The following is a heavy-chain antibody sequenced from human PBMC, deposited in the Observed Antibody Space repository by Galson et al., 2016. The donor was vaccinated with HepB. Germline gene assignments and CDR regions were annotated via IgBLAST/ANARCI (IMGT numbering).Heavy chain of an antibody. CDR3: ARDNYPWEYQLLSAGSLYKRRENWFDP. J-gene: IGHJ5*02. Sequence: SLRLSCAASGFSFSRNWMSWVRQAPGKGLEWVASIKGDGSEKNYAESVKGRFSISRDNGKNSLDLQMNSLRDDDTAVYYCARDNYPWEYQLLSAGSLYKRRENWFDPWGQGTRVTVSS. D-gene: IGHD2-2*01. CDR1: GFSFSRNW. CDR2: IKGDGSEK. V-gene: IGHV3-7*03.